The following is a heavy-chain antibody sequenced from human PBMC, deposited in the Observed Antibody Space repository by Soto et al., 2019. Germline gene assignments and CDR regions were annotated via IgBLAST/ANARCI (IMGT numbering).Heavy chain of an antibody. V-gene: IGHV4-4*07. CDR1: GGSISSYY. CDR2: IYTSGST. D-gene: IGHD5-12*01. J-gene: IGHJ6*02. Sequence: SETLSLTCTVSGGSISSYYWSWIRQPAGKGLEWIGRIYTSGSTNYNPSLKSRVTMSVDTSKNQFSLKLSSVTAADTAVYYCARDYGGGMWIYYYGIDVSGQGTTVTVYS. CDR3: ARDYGGGMWIYYYGIDV.